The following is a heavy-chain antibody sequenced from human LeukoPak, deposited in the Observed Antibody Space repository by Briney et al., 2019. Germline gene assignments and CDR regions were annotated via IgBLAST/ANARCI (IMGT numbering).Heavy chain of an antibody. J-gene: IGHJ6*03. CDR1: GFTFSSYS. Sequence: PGGSLRLSCAASGFTFSSYSMNWVRQAPGKGLEWVSSISGSSSHIYYADSVKGRFTISRDNAKDSLYLQMNSLRAEDTAVYYCAREGSSGQYYYYYYYMDVWGKGTTVTVSS. D-gene: IGHD6-19*01. CDR3: AREGSSGQYYYYYYYMDV. CDR2: ISGSSSHI. V-gene: IGHV3-21*01.